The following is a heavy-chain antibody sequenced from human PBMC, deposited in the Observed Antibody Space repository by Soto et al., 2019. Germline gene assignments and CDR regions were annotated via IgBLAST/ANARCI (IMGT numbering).Heavy chain of an antibody. D-gene: IGHD2-21*02. J-gene: IGHJ6*02. V-gene: IGHV3-7*03. CDR3: ARDHLILPAHDFFYGSDV. CDR2: IPQDGVDG. Sequence: DVKLVESGGGLVQPGDSLRLSCEVSGFTFSMYSMSWVRQSPGKGLVWVAKIPQDGVDGHYADSVKGRFTISRDNGKNSLYLQLNNLRAEDTAVYYCARDHLILPAHDFFYGSDVWGRGATVTVSS. CDR1: GFTFSMYS.